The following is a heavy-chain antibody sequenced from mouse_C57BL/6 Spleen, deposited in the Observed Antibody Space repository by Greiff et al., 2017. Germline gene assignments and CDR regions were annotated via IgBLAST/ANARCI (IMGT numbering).Heavy chain of an antibody. J-gene: IGHJ3*01. CDR3: ARSWDVAWFAY. V-gene: IGHV1-26*01. D-gene: IGHD4-1*01. CDR1: GYTFTDYY. Sequence: EVQLQQSGPELVKPGASVKISCKASGYTFTDYYMNWVKQSHGKSLEWIGDINPNNGGTSYNQKFKGKATLTVDKPSSTAYMGLRSLPSEDSAVYYCARSWDVAWFAYWGQGTLVTVSA. CDR2: INPNNGGT.